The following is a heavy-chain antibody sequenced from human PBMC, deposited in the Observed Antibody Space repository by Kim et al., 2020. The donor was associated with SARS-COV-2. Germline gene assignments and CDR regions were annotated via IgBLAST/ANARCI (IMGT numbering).Heavy chain of an antibody. CDR1: GFDFTYYR. CDR2: VSSSGTYI. CDR3: AGSREGFLEWFIDY. J-gene: IGHJ4*02. Sequence: GGSLRLSCAASGFDFTYYRMTWVRQAPGRGLEWVSSVSSSGTYIYYADSVRGRFTISRDNAKKSLFLQMNSLRAEDTAVYYCAGSREGFLEWFIDYWGQGTLVSVSS. D-gene: IGHD3-3*01. V-gene: IGHV3-21*01.